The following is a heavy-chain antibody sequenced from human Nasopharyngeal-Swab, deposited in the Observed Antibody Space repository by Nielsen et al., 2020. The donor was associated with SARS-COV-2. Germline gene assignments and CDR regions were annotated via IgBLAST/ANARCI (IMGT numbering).Heavy chain of an antibody. V-gene: IGHV4-61*01. CDR1: GGSVSSGSYY. Sequence: SETLSLTCTVSGGSVSSGSYYWSWIRQPPGKGLEWIGYIYYSGSTNYNPSLKSRVTISVDTSKNQFSLKLSSVTAADTAVYYCARDRVGGSYGEGMDYWGQGTLVTVSS. CDR3: ARDRVGGSYGEGMDY. D-gene: IGHD1-26*01. J-gene: IGHJ4*02. CDR2: IYYSGST.